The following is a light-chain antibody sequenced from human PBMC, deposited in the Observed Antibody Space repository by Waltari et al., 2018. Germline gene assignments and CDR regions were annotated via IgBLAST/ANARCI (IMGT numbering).Light chain of an antibody. J-gene: IGKJ4*01. CDR3: QQYSSIPLT. Sequence: DIVMTQSPDSLAVSLGERATINCKSSQSVLYTSNNKNYLAWYQQKPGQPPKLLIYWASTRESGVPDRFSDSGSGADFTLTISSLQAEDVAVYYCQQYSSIPLTFGGGTRVEIK. CDR2: WAS. CDR1: QSVLYTSNNKNY. V-gene: IGKV4-1*01.